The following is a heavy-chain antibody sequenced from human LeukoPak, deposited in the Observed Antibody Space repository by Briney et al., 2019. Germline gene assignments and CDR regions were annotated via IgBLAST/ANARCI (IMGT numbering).Heavy chain of an antibody. V-gene: IGHV2-5*02. CDR2: IYWDDDK. CDR1: GFSLSASGVG. J-gene: IGHJ4*02. CDR3: AHRRSIAYGY. Sequence: SGPTLVKPTQTLTLTFTFSGFSLSASGVGVGWIRQPPGKALEWLALIYWDDDKRYSPSLKSRHTITKDTSKNQVVLTVTNMDPVDTATYYCAHRRSIAYGYWGQGTLVTVSS. D-gene: IGHD6-6*01.